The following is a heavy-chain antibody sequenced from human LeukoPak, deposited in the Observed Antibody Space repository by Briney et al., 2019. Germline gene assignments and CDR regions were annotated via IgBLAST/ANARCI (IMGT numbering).Heavy chain of an antibody. J-gene: IGHJ4*02. D-gene: IGHD3-10*01. CDR1: GFTFRNYG. CDR3: AKDLLGFGELWEVYYFDY. Sequence: SGGSLRLFCVASGFTFRNYGMNWVRHAPGKGLEGVSGISPGGDTPYYADSVRGRFTISRDNSKNTLYLQMNSLRAEDTAVYYCAKDLLGFGELWEVYYFDYWGQGTLVTVSS. V-gene: IGHV3-23*01. CDR2: ISPGGDTP.